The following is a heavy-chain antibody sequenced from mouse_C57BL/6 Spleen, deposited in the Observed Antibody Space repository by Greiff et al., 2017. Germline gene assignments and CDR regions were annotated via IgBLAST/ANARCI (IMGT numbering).Heavy chain of an antibody. CDR3: ARNTRTTTVVANWYFDV. Sequence: VNVVESGPGLVAPSQSLSITCTVSGFSLTSYAISWVRQPPGKGLEWLGVIWTGGGTNYNSALKSRLSISKDNSKSQVFLKMNSLQTDDTARYYCARNTRTTTVVANWYFDVWGTGTTVTVSS. J-gene: IGHJ1*03. D-gene: IGHD1-1*01. CDR1: GFSLTSYA. V-gene: IGHV2-9-1*01. CDR2: IWTGGGT.